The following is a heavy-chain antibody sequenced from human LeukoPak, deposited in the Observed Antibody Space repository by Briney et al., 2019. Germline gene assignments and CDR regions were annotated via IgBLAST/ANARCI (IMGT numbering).Heavy chain of an antibody. D-gene: IGHD1-26*01. J-gene: IGHJ4*02. V-gene: IGHV1-46*01. Sequence: ALVKVSCKASGYTFTSYYMHWVRQAPGQGLEWMGIINPSGGSTSYAQKFQGRVTMTRNTSISTAYMELSSLRSEDTAVHYCARKWENWGQGTLVTVSS. CDR1: GYTFTSYY. CDR3: ARKWEN. CDR2: INPSGGST.